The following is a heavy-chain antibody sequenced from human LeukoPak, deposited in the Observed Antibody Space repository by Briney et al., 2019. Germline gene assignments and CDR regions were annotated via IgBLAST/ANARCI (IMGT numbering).Heavy chain of an antibody. Sequence: SETLSLTCTVSGGSISSGGYYWSWIRQHPGKGLEWTGYIYYSGSTYYNPSLKSRVTISVDTSKNQFSLKLSSVTAADTAVYYCATYQTAAGTGHDYWGQGTLVTVSS. CDR1: GGSISSGGYY. V-gene: IGHV4-31*03. CDR3: ATYQTAAGTGHDY. J-gene: IGHJ4*02. D-gene: IGHD6-13*01. CDR2: IYYSGST.